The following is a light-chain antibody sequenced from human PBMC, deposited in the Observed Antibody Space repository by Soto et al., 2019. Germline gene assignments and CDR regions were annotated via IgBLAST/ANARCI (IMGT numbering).Light chain of an antibody. J-gene: IGLJ1*01. CDR2: EVN. V-gene: IGLV2-8*01. Sequence: QSALTQPPSASGSPGQSVAISCTGTSSDVGGYNYVSWYQQHPGKAPKLMIYEVNKRPSGVPDRFSGSKSGNTASLTVSGLQAEDEADYYCSPSAGSSNVFGTGTKLTVL. CDR1: SSDVGGYNY. CDR3: SPSAGSSNV.